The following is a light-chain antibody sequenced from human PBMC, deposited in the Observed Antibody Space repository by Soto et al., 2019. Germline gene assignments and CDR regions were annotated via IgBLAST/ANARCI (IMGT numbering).Light chain of an antibody. CDR3: QQYGSSPRT. CDR2: NAS. V-gene: IGKV1-39*01. Sequence: DIQLTQSPSSLSASVGDRVTITCRASQSMSDSLNWYQQKSGQAPKLLIYNASNLESGVPSRFSGGGSGTDFTLTISRLEPEDFAVYYCQQYGSSPRTFGQGTKVEIK. CDR1: QSMSDS. J-gene: IGKJ1*01.